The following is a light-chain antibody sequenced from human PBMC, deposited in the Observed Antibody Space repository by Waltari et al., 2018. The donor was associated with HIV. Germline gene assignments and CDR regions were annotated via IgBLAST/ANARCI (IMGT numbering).Light chain of an antibody. Sequence: QSALTQPPSASGSPGQSVAISCTGSSNDIGTYDFVSWYQHHPGKAPKLIIYDVTWRPPGIPDRVSGTKSGYTASLTVSDLQVDDEADYYCVSYTEKGTCLLFGGGTKLSVL. CDR1: SNDIGTYDF. CDR3: VSYTEKGTCLL. J-gene: IGLJ2*01. V-gene: IGLV2-8*01. CDR2: DVT.